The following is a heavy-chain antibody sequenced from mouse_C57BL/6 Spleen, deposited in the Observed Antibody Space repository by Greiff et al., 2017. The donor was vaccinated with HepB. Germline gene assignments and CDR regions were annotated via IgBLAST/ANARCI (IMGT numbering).Heavy chain of an antibody. CDR3: ARDYYGSSYRDAMDY. CDR2: IYPGDGDT. V-gene: IGHV1-82*01. CDR1: GYAFSSSW. D-gene: IGHD1-1*01. Sequence: QVQLQQSGPELVKPGASVKISCKASGYAFSSSWMNWVKQRPGKGLEWIGRIYPGDGDTNYNGKFKGKATMTADKSSSTAYMQLSSLTSEDSAVYFCARDYYGSSYRDAMDYWGQGTSVTVSS. J-gene: IGHJ4*01.